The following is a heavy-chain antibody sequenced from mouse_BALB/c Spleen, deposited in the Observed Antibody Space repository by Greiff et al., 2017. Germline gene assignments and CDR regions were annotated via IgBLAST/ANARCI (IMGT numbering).Heavy chain of an antibody. CDR2: IDPENGNT. J-gene: IGHJ3*01. D-gene: IGHD1-1*01. CDR1: GFNIKDYY. V-gene: IGHV14-1*02. Sequence: EVQLQQSGAELVRPGALVKLSCKASGFNIKDYYMHWVKQRPEQGLEWIGWIDPENGNTIYDPKFQGKASITADTSSNTASLQLSSLTSEDTAVYFCSLDCYGSSYCFAYWGQGTLVTVSA. CDR3: SLDCYGSSYCFAY.